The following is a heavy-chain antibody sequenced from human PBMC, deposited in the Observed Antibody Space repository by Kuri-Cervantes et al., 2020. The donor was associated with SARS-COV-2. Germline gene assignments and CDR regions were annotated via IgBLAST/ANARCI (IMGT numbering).Heavy chain of an antibody. J-gene: IGHJ5*02. CDR2: IYWDDDK. D-gene: IGHD4-17*01. V-gene: IGHV2-5*02. CDR3: AHTITTVTTFGNWFDP. CDR1: GFSLSTSGVG. Sequence: SGPTLVKPTQTLTLTCTFSGFSLSTSGVGVGWIRQPPGKALEWLALIYWDDDKRYSPSLKSRLTITKDTSKNQVVLTMTNMDPVDTATYYCAHTITTVTTFGNWFDPWGQGTLVTVSS.